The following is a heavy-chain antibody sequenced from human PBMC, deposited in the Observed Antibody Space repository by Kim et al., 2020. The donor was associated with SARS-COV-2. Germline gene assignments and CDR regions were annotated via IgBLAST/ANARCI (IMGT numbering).Heavy chain of an antibody. V-gene: IGHV3-48*03. CDR3: ARERGSYSYYYGMDV. CDR1: GFTFRSYE. Sequence: GGSLRLSCAASGFTFRSYEMNWVRQAPGKGLECVSHISSSGSSTYYADSMKGRFAISRDNAKNSLYLQMNSLRAEDTAVYYCARERGSYSYYYGMDVWGQGTTVTVSS. D-gene: IGHD1-26*01. J-gene: IGHJ6*02. CDR2: ISSSGSST.